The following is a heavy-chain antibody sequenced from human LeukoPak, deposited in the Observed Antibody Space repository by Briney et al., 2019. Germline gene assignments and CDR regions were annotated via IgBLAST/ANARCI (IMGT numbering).Heavy chain of an antibody. J-gene: IGHJ4*02. CDR3: ARDGTGFDY. D-gene: IGHD2-8*02. Sequence: PGGSLRLSCVASGFTFSRDWMSWVRQAPGKGREWVASVKQDGIETQYVDSVKGRFTISRDNAKNSVYLQMNSLRVEDTAVYYCARDGTGFDYWGQGTLVTVSS. CDR1: GFTFSRDW. V-gene: IGHV3-7*01. CDR2: VKQDGIET.